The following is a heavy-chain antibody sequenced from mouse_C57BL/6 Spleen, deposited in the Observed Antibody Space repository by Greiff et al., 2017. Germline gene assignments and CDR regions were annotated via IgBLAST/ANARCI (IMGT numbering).Heavy chain of an antibody. CDR3: ARHEDEGTGTGYFDV. Sequence: QVQLQQSGAELVKPGASVKLSCKASGYTFTEYSIHWVKQRSGQGLEWIGWFYPGSGSIKYNEKFKDKATLTADKSSSTAYMELSRLTSEDSAVXVCARHEDEGTGTGYFDVWGTGTTVTVSS. J-gene: IGHJ1*03. D-gene: IGHD4-1*01. CDR1: GYTFTEYS. V-gene: IGHV1-62-2*01. CDR2: FYPGSGSI.